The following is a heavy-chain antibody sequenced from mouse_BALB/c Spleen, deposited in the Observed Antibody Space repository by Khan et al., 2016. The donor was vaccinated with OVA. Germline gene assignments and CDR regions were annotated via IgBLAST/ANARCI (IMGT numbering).Heavy chain of an antibody. CDR2: INPSNGYT. CDR3: AREGAYERSDGWFSY. CDR1: GYTFTTYT. J-gene: IGHJ3*01. V-gene: IGHV1-4*01. D-gene: IGHD2-14*01. Sequence: VMLVESGAELARPGASVKMSCKASGYTFTTYTMHWVKQRPGQGLEWIGYINPSNGYTNYNQKFKDKSTLTAAKTSSTAYMQLSSLTSDSSAVYYCAREGAYERSDGWFSYWGQGTLVTVSA.